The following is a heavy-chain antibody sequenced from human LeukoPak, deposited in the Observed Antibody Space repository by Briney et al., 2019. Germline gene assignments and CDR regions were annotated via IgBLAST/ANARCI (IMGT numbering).Heavy chain of an antibody. V-gene: IGHV3-69-1*02. CDR2: IDSSSTI. CDR1: GFTFSDYF. Sequence: GGSLRLSCAASGFTFSDYFMSWIRQAPGKGLEWVSHIDSSSTIYYADSVKGRFTISRDNAKNSLYLQMDSLRPEDTAVYYCARDRLRFDYWGQGTLVTVSS. D-gene: IGHD4-17*01. CDR3: ARDRLRFDY. J-gene: IGHJ4*02.